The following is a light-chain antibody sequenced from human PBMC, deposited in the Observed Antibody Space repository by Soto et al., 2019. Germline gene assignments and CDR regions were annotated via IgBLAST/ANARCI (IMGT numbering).Light chain of an antibody. CDR2: KAS. V-gene: IGKV1-5*03. J-gene: IGKJ4*01. Sequence: DIQMTQSPSTLSASEGDRVTITCRASQSINNWLAWYQQKPGKAPKLLISKASNLKSGVPSRFLGTGSRTDFTLTISSLQPDDFASYYCQQYDSYPFTFGGGTKVQI. CDR1: QSINNW. CDR3: QQYDSYPFT.